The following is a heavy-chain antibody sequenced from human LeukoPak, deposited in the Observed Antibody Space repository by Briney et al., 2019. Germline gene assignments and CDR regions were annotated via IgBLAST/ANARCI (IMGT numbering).Heavy chain of an antibody. D-gene: IGHD3-10*01. CDR3: ARGGPVRGLYNWFDP. CDR2: INHSETT. Sequence: SETLSLTCAVYGGSFSGYYWSWIRQPPGKGLEWIGEINHSETTNYNPSLKSRVTISVDTSNNQFSLKLSSVTAADTAVYYCARGGPVRGLYNWFDPWGQGTLVLVSS. CDR1: GGSFSGYY. J-gene: IGHJ5*02. V-gene: IGHV4-34*01.